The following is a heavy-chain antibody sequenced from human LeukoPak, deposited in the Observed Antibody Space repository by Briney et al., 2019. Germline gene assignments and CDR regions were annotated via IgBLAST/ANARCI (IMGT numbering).Heavy chain of an antibody. D-gene: IGHD3-22*01. V-gene: IGHV1-24*01. CDR3: ATGRLSGYYPFDY. Sequence: ASVKVSCTVSGYTFTELSMHWVRQAPGKGLEWMGGFDPEDGETIYAQKFQGRVTMTEDTSTDTAYMELSSLRSEDTAVYYCATGRLSGYYPFDYWGQGTLVTVSS. J-gene: IGHJ4*02. CDR1: GYTFTELS. CDR2: FDPEDGET.